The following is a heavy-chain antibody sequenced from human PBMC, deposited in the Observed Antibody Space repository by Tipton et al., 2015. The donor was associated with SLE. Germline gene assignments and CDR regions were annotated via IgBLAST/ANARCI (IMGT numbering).Heavy chain of an antibody. D-gene: IGHD3-3*01. Sequence: TLSLTCTVSGDSITAYYWSWIRQPPGKGLEWIGSIYYSGSTNYNPSLKSRVTISIDTSKNQFSLRLTSVTAADTAVYYCARDTDFWREKGAFEIWGQGTMVTVSS. CDR2: IYYSGST. J-gene: IGHJ3*02. CDR3: ARDTDFWREKGAFEI. CDR1: GDSITAYY. V-gene: IGHV4-59*12.